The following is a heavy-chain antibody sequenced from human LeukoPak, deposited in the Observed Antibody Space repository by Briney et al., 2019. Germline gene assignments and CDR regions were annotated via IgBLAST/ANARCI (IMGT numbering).Heavy chain of an antibody. V-gene: IGHV4-59*01. J-gene: IGHJ4*02. CDR3: ARGFRGWYAGY. D-gene: IGHD6-19*01. CDR1: GGSISSYY. Sequence: SETLSLTCTVSGGSISSYYWNWIRQPPGKGLEWIGYIYYRGSTNYNPSLKSRVTISVDTSKNQFSLKLSSVTAADTAVYYCARGFRGWYAGYWGQGALVTVSS. CDR2: IYYRGST.